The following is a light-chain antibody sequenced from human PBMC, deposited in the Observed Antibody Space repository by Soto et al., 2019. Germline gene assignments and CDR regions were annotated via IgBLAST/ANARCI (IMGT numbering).Light chain of an antibody. V-gene: IGKV1-5*03. CDR3: QQYNNDLIT. CDR1: QSISSW. Sequence: DIQMTQFPSTLSASVGDRVNITCRASQSISSWLAWYQQKPGKAPKVLIYKASILESGVPSRFSGSGSGTEFTLTISSLQPDDFATYYCQQYNNDLITFGQGTRLEIK. CDR2: KAS. J-gene: IGKJ5*01.